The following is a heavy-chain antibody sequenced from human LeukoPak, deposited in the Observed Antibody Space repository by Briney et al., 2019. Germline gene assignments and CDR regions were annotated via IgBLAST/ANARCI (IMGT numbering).Heavy chain of an antibody. CDR2: ISAYNGNT. J-gene: IGHJ4*02. CDR1: GYSFTSYG. D-gene: IGHD1-26*01. Sequence: ASVKVSCKASGYSFTSYGISWVRQAPGQGLEWMGWISAYNGNTNYAQKLQGRVTITRDTSATTAYMELSSLRSEDTAVYYCARAPGSGSYSVFDYWGQGTLVTVSS. CDR3: ARAPGSGSYSVFDY. V-gene: IGHV1-18*01.